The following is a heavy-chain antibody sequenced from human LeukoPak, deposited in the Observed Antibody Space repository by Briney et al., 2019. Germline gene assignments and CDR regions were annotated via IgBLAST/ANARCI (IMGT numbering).Heavy chain of an antibody. D-gene: IGHD2-2*02. CDR3: ARERTQYCSSTSYYTWSYFDY. V-gene: IGHV1-18*01. CDR2: ISAYNGNT. Sequence: ASVKVSCKASGYTFTSYGISWVRQAPGQGLEWMGWISAYNGNTNYAQKLQGRVTMTTDTSTSTAYMELRSLRSDDTAVYYCARERTQYCSSTSYYTWSYFDYWGQGTLVTVSS. J-gene: IGHJ4*02. CDR1: GYTFTSYG.